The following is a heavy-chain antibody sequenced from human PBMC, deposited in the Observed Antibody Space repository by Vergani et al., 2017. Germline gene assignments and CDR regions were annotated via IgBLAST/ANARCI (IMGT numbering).Heavy chain of an antibody. D-gene: IGHD6-13*01. Sequence: VQLLESGGGLVQPGGSLRLSCAASGFTFSSYGMHWVRQAPGKGLEWVAVIWYDGSNKYYADSVKGRFTISRDNSKNTLYLQMNSLRAEDTAVYYCARDRAAAKDYGMDVWGQGTTVTVSS. J-gene: IGHJ6*02. CDR2: IWYDGSNK. CDR3: ARDRAAAKDYGMDV. CDR1: GFTFSSYG. V-gene: IGHV3-33*01.